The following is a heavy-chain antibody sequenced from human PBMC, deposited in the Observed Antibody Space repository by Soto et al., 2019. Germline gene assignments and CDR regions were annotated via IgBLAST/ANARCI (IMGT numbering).Heavy chain of an antibody. CDR3: ARDSHLCAYTPGYFDY. J-gene: IGHJ4*02. CDR2: IIPIFGTA. Sequence: QVQLVQSGAEVKKPGSSVKVSCKASGGTFSSYAISWVRQAPGQGLEWMGGIIPIFGTANYAQKFQGRVTSTADESTSTAYMELSRLISEDMAVYYCARDSHLCAYTPGYFDYRGRGSPVTVSS. CDR1: GGTFSSYA. D-gene: IGHD3-3*02. V-gene: IGHV1-69*01.